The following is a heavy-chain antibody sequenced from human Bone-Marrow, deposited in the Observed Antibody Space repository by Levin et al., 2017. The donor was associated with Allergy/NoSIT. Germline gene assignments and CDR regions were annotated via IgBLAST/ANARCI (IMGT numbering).Heavy chain of an antibody. V-gene: IGHV1-69*10. D-gene: IGHD5-24*01. Sequence: EASVKVSCKASGGTFSTYGISWVRQAPGQGLEWMGGIIPIFEMANYAQKFQGRVTIAADKSTSTAYMELSSLRSEDTAVYYCALSPDAGYNYFDSWGQGTLVTVSS. CDR1: GGTFSTYG. CDR3: ALSPDAGYNYFDS. CDR2: IIPIFEMA. J-gene: IGHJ4*02.